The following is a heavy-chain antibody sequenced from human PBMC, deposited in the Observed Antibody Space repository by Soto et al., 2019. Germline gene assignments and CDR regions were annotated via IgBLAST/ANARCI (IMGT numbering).Heavy chain of an antibody. CDR2: ILNDGSNR. CDR3: ARDDEYSGNGMDV. CDR1: GCTFSNYG. V-gene: IGHV3-33*01. Sequence: QVQLVESGGGVVQPGRSLSLSCAASGCTFSNYGMHWVRQAPGKGLEWVAVILNDGSNRYHADSVKDRFTISRDNSKNMLYLQMNSLRAEDTAVYYCARDDEYSGNGMDVWGQGTTVTVS. D-gene: IGHD3-10*01. J-gene: IGHJ6*02.